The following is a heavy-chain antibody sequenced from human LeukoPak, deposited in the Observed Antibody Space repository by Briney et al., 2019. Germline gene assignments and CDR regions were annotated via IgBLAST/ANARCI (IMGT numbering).Heavy chain of an antibody. CDR3: ARVRGSYFSFDY. CDR1: GGSISSSSYY. Sequence: SETLSLTCTVSGGSISSSSYYWGWIRQPPGKGLEWIGSIYYSGSTYYNPSLKSRVTISVDTSKNQFSLKLSSVTAADTAVYYCARVRGSYFSFDYWGQGTLVTVSS. V-gene: IGHV4-39*07. D-gene: IGHD1-26*01. CDR2: IYYSGST. J-gene: IGHJ4*02.